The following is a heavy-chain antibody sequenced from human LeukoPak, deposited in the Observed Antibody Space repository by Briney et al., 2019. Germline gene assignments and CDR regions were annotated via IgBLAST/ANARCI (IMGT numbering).Heavy chain of an antibody. CDR2: IYYSGST. V-gene: IGHV4-39*01. CDR1: GGSISSSSYY. D-gene: IGHD2-2*01. CDR3: ARIDNCSSTSCYLNVFDP. J-gene: IGHJ5*02. Sequence: SETLSLTCTVSGGSISSSSYYWGWIRQPPGKGLEWIGSIYYSGSTYYNPSLKSRVTISVDTSKNQFSLKLSPVTAADTAVYYCARIDNCSSTSCYLNVFDPWGQGTLVTVSS.